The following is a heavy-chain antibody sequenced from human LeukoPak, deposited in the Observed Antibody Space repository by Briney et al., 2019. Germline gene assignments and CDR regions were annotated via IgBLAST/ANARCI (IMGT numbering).Heavy chain of an antibody. CDR2: IYTSGST. CDR3: ARVSGYSSSPLGENDAFDI. J-gene: IGHJ3*02. V-gene: IGHV4-4*07. Sequence: SETLSLTCTVSGGSISSYYWSWIRQPAGKGLEWIGRIYTSGSTNYNPSLKSRVTMSVDTSKNQFSLKLSSVTAADTAVYYCARVSGYSSSPLGENDAFDIWGQGTMVTVSS. D-gene: IGHD6-6*01. CDR1: GGSISSYY.